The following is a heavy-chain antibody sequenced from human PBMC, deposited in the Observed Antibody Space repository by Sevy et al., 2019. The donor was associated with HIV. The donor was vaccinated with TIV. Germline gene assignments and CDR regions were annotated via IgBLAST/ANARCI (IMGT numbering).Heavy chain of an antibody. Sequence: GGSLRLSCAASGFTFSAYEMNWVRQPPGKGLEWVATLSFGCGEINYADSVKGRFTISRDNSKNSFYLQMNNLRAEDTALYYCAREGCTKPHDYWGQGTLVTVSS. V-gene: IGHV3-23*01. CDR2: LSFGCGEI. D-gene: IGHD2-8*01. J-gene: IGHJ4*02. CDR1: GFTFSAYE. CDR3: AREGCTKPHDY.